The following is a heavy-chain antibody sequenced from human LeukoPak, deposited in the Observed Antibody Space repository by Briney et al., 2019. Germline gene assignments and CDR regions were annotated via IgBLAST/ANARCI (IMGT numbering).Heavy chain of an antibody. Sequence: GGSLRLSCGASGFTFSSYWMHWVRQAPGKGLEWVSAISGSGDNTYYADSVKGRFALSRDNSKNTVYLQMNSLRADDTAVYYCAKTRGYCSGGTCYCDYWGQGTLVTVSS. CDR2: ISGSGDNT. V-gene: IGHV3-23*01. CDR1: GFTFSSYW. CDR3: AKTRGYCSGGTCYCDY. J-gene: IGHJ4*02. D-gene: IGHD2-15*01.